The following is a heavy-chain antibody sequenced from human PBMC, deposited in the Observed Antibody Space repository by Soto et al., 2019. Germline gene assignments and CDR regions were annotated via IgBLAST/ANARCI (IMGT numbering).Heavy chain of an antibody. CDR3: ARDLYQIATRTRPFDY. Sequence: EVQVVESGGGLVQPGGSLRLSCAASGFTFNGYWMSWVRQAPGKGLEWLASIKQDGSEIYYVDSVKGRFTISRDNAKNSLYLQMNSLRAEGTAVYYCARDLYQIATRTRPFDYWGQGTLVTVSS. D-gene: IGHD6-6*01. V-gene: IGHV3-7*03. CDR1: GFTFNGYW. CDR2: IKQDGSEI. J-gene: IGHJ4*02.